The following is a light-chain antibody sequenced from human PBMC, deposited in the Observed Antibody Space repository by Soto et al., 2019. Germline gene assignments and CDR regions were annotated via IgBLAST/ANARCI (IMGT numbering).Light chain of an antibody. CDR1: QSISSGY. CDR2: HTS. CDR3: QQYNNWPPYT. Sequence: EIVLTQSPDTLSLSPGERATLSCRASQSISSGYLAWYQQKPGQTPRVLIYHTSSRATGIPARFSGSGSGRDFTLTISRLEPEDFAVYYCQQYNNWPPYTFGQGTKLEIK. J-gene: IGKJ2*01. V-gene: IGKV3-20*01.